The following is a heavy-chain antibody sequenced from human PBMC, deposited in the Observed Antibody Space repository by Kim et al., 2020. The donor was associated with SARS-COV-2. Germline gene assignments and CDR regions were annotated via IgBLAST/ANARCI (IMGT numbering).Heavy chain of an antibody. D-gene: IGHD2-2*01. Sequence: GGSLRLSCAASGFTFSNAWMSWVRQAPGKGLEWVGRIKSKTDGGTTDYAAPVKGRFTIARDDSKNTLYLQMNSLKTEDTAVYYCTTAGVEVVRWAYGMDVWGQGTTGTVSS. V-gene: IGHV3-15*01. J-gene: IGHJ6*02. CDR3: TTAGVEVVRWAYGMDV. CDR2: IKSKTDGGTT. CDR1: GFTFSNAW.